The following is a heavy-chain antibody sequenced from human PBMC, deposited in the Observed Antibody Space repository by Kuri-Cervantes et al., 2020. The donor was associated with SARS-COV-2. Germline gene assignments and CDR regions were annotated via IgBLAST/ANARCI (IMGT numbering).Heavy chain of an antibody. J-gene: IGHJ4*02. CDR1: GGSFSGYQ. D-gene: IGHD2-15*01. Sequence: SETLSLTCAVYGGSFSGYQWSWIRQTPGMGLEWIGQINDSGATKYNPSLKSRVIVSMDKSKNQFSLKLSSVTAADTAVYYCAIAWSTFDYWGQGTLVTVSS. V-gene: IGHV4-34*01. CDR3: AIAWSTFDY. CDR2: INDSGAT.